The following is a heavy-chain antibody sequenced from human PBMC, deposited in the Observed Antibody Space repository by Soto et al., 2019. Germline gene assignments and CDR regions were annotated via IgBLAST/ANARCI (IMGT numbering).Heavy chain of an antibody. CDR2: IHDSGRT. D-gene: IGHD2-2*01. CDR3: ARWGGYQLATWFDP. V-gene: IGHV4-34*01. J-gene: IGHJ5*02. Sequence: SETLSLTCGVYGGSFSGYYWSWIRQPPGKGLEWIAEIHDSGRTKYNPSLRSRVTISLDTSKKHLSLRLTSVTAADTAVYYCARWGGYQLATWFDPWGQGTPVTVSS. CDR1: GGSFSGYY.